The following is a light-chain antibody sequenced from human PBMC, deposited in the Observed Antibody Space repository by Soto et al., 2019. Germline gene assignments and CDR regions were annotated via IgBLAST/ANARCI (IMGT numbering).Light chain of an antibody. J-gene: IGLJ1*01. CDR3: CSYAGSSTSLYG. V-gene: IGLV2-23*01. Sequence: QSALTQPASVSGSPGQSITISCTGTSSDVGSYNLVSWYQQHPGKAPKLMIYEGSKRPSGVSNRFSGSTSGNTASLTISGLQAEDEADYYCCSYAGSSTSLYGFGTGTKLTVL. CDR1: SSDVGSYNL. CDR2: EGS.